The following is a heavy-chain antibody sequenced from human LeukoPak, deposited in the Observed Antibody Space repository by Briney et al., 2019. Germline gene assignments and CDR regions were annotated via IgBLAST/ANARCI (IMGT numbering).Heavy chain of an antibody. CDR3: ASAGLLFTDYYFDY. J-gene: IGHJ4*02. Sequence: GGSLRLSCAASGFTVSSNYISWVRLAPGKGLEWVSVIYSGGSTYYADSVKGRFTISRDNSKNTLYLQMNSLRAEDTAVYYCASAGLLFTDYYFDYWGQGTLVTVSS. CDR2: IYSGGST. CDR1: GFTVSSNY. D-gene: IGHD2-21*02. V-gene: IGHV3-53*01.